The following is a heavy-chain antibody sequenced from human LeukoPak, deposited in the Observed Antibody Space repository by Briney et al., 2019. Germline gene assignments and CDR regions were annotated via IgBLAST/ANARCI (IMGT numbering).Heavy chain of an antibody. CDR2: IYYSGST. V-gene: IGHV4-38-2*01. Sequence: PSETLSFTCVVSHYSISSGDYWGWIRQPPGKGPEWIGSIYYSGSTHYNPSLKSRVIMSVDTSKNQFSLKLRSVTAADTALYYCARNSSGRYFDYWGQGTLVTVSS. CDR3: ARNSSGRYFDY. J-gene: IGHJ4*02. D-gene: IGHD6-19*01. CDR1: HYSISSGDY.